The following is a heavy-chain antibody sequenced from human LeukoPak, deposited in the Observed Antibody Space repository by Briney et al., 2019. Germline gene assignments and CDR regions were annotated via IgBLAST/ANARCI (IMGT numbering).Heavy chain of an antibody. CDR1: GFTFSSYA. CDR2: ISYDGSNK. D-gene: IGHD4-17*01. CDR3: ARDLILYGDYGSPPDY. J-gene: IGHJ4*02. Sequence: GGSLRLSCAASGFTFSSYAMHWVRQAPGKGLEWVAVISYDGSNKYYADSVKGRFTISRDNSKNTLYLQMNSLRAEDTAVYYCARDLILYGDYGSPPDYWGQGTLVTVSS. V-gene: IGHV3-30*04.